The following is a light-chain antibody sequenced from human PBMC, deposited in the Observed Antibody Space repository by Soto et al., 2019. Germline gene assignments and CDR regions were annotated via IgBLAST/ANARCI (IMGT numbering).Light chain of an antibody. Sequence: EIVLTQSPGTLSLSPGERGTLSCRASQSVSSSHLAWYQQKPGQAPRLLIYGASSRATGIPDRFSGSGSGTDSSLTISRLEPEDFAVYYCQQYGSSPWTFGQGTKVEVK. CDR3: QQYGSSPWT. V-gene: IGKV3-20*01. CDR2: GAS. J-gene: IGKJ1*01. CDR1: QSVSSSH.